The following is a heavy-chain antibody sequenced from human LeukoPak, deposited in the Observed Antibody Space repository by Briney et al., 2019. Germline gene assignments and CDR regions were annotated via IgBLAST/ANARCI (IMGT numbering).Heavy chain of an antibody. CDR1: GFTFSSYA. CDR3: ARDWRGYSGYDHPDFDY. CDR2: ISYDGSNK. J-gene: IGHJ4*02. Sequence: PGRSLGLSCAASGFTFSSYAMHWVRQAPGKGLEWVAVISYDGSNKYYADSVKGRFTISRDNSKNTLYLQMNSLRAEDTAVYYCARDWRGYSGYDHPDFDYWGQGTLVTVSS. V-gene: IGHV3-30-3*01. D-gene: IGHD5-12*01.